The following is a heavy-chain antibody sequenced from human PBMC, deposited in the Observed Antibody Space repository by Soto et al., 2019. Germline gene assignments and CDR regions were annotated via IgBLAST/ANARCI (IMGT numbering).Heavy chain of an antibody. CDR2: ISSSSSYI. V-gene: IGHV3-21*01. CDR3: ARYLAARYGMYV. D-gene: IGHD6-13*01. J-gene: IGHJ6*02. CDR1: GFTFSSYS. Sequence: GGSLRLSCAASGFTFSSYSMNWVRQAPGKGLEWVSSISSSSSYIYYADSVKGRFTISRDNAKNSLYLQMNSLRAEDTAVYYCARYLAARYGMYVWGQGTTVTVSS.